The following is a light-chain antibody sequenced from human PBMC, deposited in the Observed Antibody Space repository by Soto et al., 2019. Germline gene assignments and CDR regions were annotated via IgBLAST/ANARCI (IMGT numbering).Light chain of an antibody. Sequence: EIVMTRSPATLSVSPGARAPLSCRASQSVSSNLAWYQQKSGQAPRLLIYSASRRATGIPDRFTGSGSGTDFTLTINRVEPEDFAVYFCQQYAGSPRTFGQGTKVDIK. CDR1: QSVSSN. V-gene: IGKV3-20*01. J-gene: IGKJ1*01. CDR2: SAS. CDR3: QQYAGSPRT.